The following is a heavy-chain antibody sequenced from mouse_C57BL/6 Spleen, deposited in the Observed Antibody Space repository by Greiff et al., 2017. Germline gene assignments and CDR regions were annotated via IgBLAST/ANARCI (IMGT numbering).Heavy chain of an antibody. CDR1: GYTFTSYW. D-gene: IGHD4-1*01. CDR2: IDPSDSYT. J-gene: IGHJ2*01. CDR3: ARGNGTCYFDY. V-gene: IGHV1-50*01. Sequence: QVQLKQPGAELVKPGASVKLSCKASGYTFTSYWMQWVKQRPGQGLEWIGEIDPSDSYTNYNQKFKGKATLTVDTSSSTAYMQLSSLTSEDSAVYYCARGNGTCYFDYWGQGTTLTVSS.